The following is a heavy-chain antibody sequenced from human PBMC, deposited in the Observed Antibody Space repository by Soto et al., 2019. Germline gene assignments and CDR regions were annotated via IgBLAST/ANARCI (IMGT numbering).Heavy chain of an antibody. CDR2: IYYSGST. CDR1: GGSISSYY. Sequence: SETLSLTCTVSGGSISSYYWSWIRQPPGKGLEWIGYIYYSGSTNYNPSLKSRVTISVGTSKNQFSLKLSSVTAVDTAVYYCARDKRSLYSSGWYGIDYWGQGTLVTVSS. CDR3: ARDKRSLYSSGWYGIDY. V-gene: IGHV4-59*01. D-gene: IGHD6-19*01. J-gene: IGHJ4*02.